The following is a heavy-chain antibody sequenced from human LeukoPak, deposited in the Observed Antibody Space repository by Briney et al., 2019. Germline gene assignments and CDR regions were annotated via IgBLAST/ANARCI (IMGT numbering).Heavy chain of an antibody. D-gene: IGHD6-6*01. CDR3: ARDYSSSSRVDY. CDR1: GFTFSSYG. V-gene: IGHV3-33*01. J-gene: IGHJ4*02. Sequence: GGSLRLSCAASGFTFSSYGMHWVRQAPGKGLEWVAVIWYDGSRKYYADSVRGRFTISRDNSKNTLYLQMNGLRAEDTAIYYCARDYSSSSRVDYWGQGTLVTVSS. CDR2: IWYDGSRK.